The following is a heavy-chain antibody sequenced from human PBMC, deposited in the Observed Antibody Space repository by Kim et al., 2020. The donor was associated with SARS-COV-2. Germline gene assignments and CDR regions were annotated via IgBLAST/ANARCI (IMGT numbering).Heavy chain of an antibody. CDR2: ISSSSSYI. CDR1: GFTFSSYS. Sequence: GGSLILSCAASGFTFSSYSMNWVRQAPGKGLEWVSSISSSSSYIYYADSVKGRFTISRDNAKNSLYLQMNSLRAEDTAVYYCARDRGYCSSTSCYRGYYYYGMDVWGQGTTVTVSS. CDR3: ARDRGYCSSTSCYRGYYYYGMDV. V-gene: IGHV3-21*01. D-gene: IGHD2-2*02. J-gene: IGHJ6*02.